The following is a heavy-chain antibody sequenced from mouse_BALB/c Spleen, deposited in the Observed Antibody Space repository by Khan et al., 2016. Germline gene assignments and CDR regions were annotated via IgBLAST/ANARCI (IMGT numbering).Heavy chain of an antibody. D-gene: IGHD2-14*01. V-gene: IGHV3-2*02. Sequence: EVQLQESGPGLVKPSQSLSLTCTVTGYSITSDYAWNWIRQFPGNKLEWMGYISYSGSTSYNPSLKSRISITRDTSKNQFFLQLNSVTTEDTGTYYCARGRYPAYWGQGTLVTVSA. CDR1: GYSITSDYA. CDR2: ISYSGST. CDR3: ARGRYPAY. J-gene: IGHJ3*01.